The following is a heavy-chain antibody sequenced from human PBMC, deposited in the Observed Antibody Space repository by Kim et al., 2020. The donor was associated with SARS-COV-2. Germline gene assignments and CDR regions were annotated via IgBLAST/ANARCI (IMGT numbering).Heavy chain of an antibody. Sequence: SETLSLTCTVSGYSISSGYYWGWIRQPPGKGLEWIGSIYHSGSTYYNPSLKSRVTISVDTSKNQFSLKLSSVTAADTAVYYCARDLAYYDYVWGVYGMDVWGQGTTVTVSS. CDR2: IYHSGST. J-gene: IGHJ6*02. V-gene: IGHV4-38-2*02. D-gene: IGHD3-16*01. CDR1: GYSISSGYY. CDR3: ARDLAYYDYVWGVYGMDV.